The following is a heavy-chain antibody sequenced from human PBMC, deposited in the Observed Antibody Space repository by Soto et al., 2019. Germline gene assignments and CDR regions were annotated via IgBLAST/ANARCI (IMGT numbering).Heavy chain of an antibody. CDR2: IDWDDDK. D-gene: IGHD1-20*01. CDR1: AFSLSTSGMC. Sequence: SGPTLVNPTQTLTLTCTFSAFSLSTSGMCVSWIRQPPGKALEWLALIDWDDDKYYSTSLKTRLTISKDTSKNQVVLTMTNMDPVDTATYYCARNRITGTTSYGMDGWGQGTTITVSS. CDR3: ARNRITGTTSYGMDG. V-gene: IGHV2-70*01. J-gene: IGHJ6*02.